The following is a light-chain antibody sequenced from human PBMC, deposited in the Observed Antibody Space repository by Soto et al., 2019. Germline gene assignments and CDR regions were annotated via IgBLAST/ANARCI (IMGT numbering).Light chain of an antibody. CDR2: GAS. CDR1: QSVSSSY. J-gene: IGKJ1*01. CDR3: QQYGNSPPWT. Sequence: SVLTQSPGTLSLSPVERATLSCRASQSVSSSYLAWYQQKPGQAPRLLIYGASSRATGIPDRFSGSGSGTDFTLTISRLEPEDFAVYYCQQYGNSPPWTFGQGTKVEIK. V-gene: IGKV3-20*01.